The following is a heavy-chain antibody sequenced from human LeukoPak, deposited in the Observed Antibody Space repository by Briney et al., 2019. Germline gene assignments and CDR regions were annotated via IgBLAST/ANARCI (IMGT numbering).Heavy chain of an antibody. Sequence: GGSLRLSCAASGFTFSSYSMNWVRQAPGKGLEWVSYISSSSSTIYYADSVKGRFTISRDNAKNSLYLQMNSLRDEDTAVYYCARDRGYYGSGSYYDAFDIWGQGTMVTVSS. CDR2: ISSSSSTI. D-gene: IGHD3-10*01. CDR3: ARDRGYYGSGSYYDAFDI. CDR1: GFTFSSYS. V-gene: IGHV3-48*02. J-gene: IGHJ3*02.